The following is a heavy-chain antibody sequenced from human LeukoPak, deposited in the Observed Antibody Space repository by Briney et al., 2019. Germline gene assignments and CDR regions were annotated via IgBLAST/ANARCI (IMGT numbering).Heavy chain of an antibody. V-gene: IGHV1-24*01. CDR2: FDPEDGET. CDR3: ATDRITMVRGVSDAFDI. D-gene: IGHD3-10*01. CDR1: VYTLTELS. Sequence: ASVKVSCKVSVYTLTELSIHWVRQAPGKGLEWMGGFDPEDGETIYAQKFQGRVTMTEDTSTDTAYMELSSLRSEDTAVYYCATDRITMVRGVSDAFDIWGQGIMVTVSS. J-gene: IGHJ3*02.